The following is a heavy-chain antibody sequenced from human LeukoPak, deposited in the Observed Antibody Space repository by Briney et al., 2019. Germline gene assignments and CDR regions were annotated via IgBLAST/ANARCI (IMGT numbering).Heavy chain of an antibody. CDR1: GFSFGDYA. D-gene: IGHD5-18*01. J-gene: IGHJ4*02. Sequence: GRSLRLSCAASGFSFGDYAMYWVRQTPGKGPEWVSGISWNSDTIGYADSVKGRFTISRDNAKNSLYLQMNSLRAEDTPLYYCAKGTGYSYGGSFDSWGQGTLITVSS. CDR2: ISWNSDTI. CDR3: AKGTGYSYGGSFDS. V-gene: IGHV3-9*01.